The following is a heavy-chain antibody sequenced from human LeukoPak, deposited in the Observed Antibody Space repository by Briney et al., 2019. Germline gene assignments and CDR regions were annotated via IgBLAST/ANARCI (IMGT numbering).Heavy chain of an antibody. Sequence: PGGSLRLSCAASGFTFSSYGMSWVRQAPGKGLVWVSRIDSDGSNTKYADSVKGRFTISRDNAMHTVYLQMNSLRAEDTAVYYCVRGPDSSSWYEFDSWGQGTLVTVSS. CDR2: IDSDGSNT. D-gene: IGHD6-13*01. V-gene: IGHV3-74*03. CDR3: VRGPDSSSWYEFDS. CDR1: GFTFSSYG. J-gene: IGHJ4*02.